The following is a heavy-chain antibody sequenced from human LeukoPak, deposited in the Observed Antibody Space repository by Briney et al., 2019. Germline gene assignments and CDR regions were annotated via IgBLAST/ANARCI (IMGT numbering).Heavy chain of an antibody. CDR2: ISGSGGST. Sequence: PGGSLRLSCAASGFTFSSYAMSWVRQAPGKGLEWVSAISGSGGSTYYADSAKGRFTISRDNSKNTLYLQMNSLRAEDTAVYYCANDPYLWFGEFPFDYWGQGTLVTVSS. V-gene: IGHV3-23*01. D-gene: IGHD3-10*01. CDR3: ANDPYLWFGEFPFDY. CDR1: GFTFSSYA. J-gene: IGHJ4*02.